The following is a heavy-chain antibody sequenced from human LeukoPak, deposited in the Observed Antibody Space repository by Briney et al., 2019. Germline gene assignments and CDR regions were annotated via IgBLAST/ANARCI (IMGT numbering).Heavy chain of an antibody. Sequence: SVKVSCKASGGTFSSYAISWVRQAPGQGLEWMGGIIPIFGTANYAQKFQGRVTITTDESTSTAYMELSSLRSEDTAVYYCARDAQYYHFWSGYYTNWFDPWGQGTLVTVSS. V-gene: IGHV1-69*05. CDR1: GGTFSSYA. CDR2: IIPIFGTA. CDR3: ARDAQYYHFWSGYYTNWFDP. J-gene: IGHJ5*02. D-gene: IGHD3-3*01.